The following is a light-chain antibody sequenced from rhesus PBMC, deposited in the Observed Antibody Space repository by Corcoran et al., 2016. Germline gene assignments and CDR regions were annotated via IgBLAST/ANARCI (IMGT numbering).Light chain of an antibody. V-gene: IGKV3-10*01. J-gene: IGKJ2*01. CDR1: QSVSSS. CDR3: YQHSSVYS. Sequence: QVILTQSPATLSLSPWERATLSCRASQSVSSSLSLYHQKPGEAPRPPITGASNRATGPPDRFSGSGSGTDFTLPRSSLGPEDVGVYHCYQHSSVYSIGQGTKVEIK. CDR2: GAS.